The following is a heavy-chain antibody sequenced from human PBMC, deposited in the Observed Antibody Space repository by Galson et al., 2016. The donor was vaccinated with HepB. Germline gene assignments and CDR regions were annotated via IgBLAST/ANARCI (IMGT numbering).Heavy chain of an antibody. CDR3: ARAAPAIAKNWFDP. J-gene: IGHJ5*02. V-gene: IGHV5-51*01. D-gene: IGHD6-13*01. CDR1: GYSFSNYW. Sequence: QSGAEVKKPGESLKISCKGSGYSFSNYWIGWVRQMPGKGLEWMGIIYPGDSHTIYSPSFQGQVTISADKSISTAYLQWSSLKASDTAIYYCARAAPAIAKNWFDPWGQVTLVTVSS. CDR2: IYPGDSHT.